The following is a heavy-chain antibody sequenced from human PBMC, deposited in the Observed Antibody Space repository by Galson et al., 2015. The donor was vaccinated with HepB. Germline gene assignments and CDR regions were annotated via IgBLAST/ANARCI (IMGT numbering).Heavy chain of an antibody. D-gene: IGHD3-22*01. CDR1: GFTFSSYS. J-gene: IGHJ3*02. Sequence: SLRLSCAASGFTFSSYSMNWVRQAPGKGLEWVSSISSSSSYIYYADSVKGRFTISRDNAKNSLYLQMNSLRAEDTAVYYCARRYYDSSGYSEFAFDIWGQGTMVTVSS. CDR2: ISSSSSYI. V-gene: IGHV3-21*04. CDR3: ARRYYDSSGYSEFAFDI.